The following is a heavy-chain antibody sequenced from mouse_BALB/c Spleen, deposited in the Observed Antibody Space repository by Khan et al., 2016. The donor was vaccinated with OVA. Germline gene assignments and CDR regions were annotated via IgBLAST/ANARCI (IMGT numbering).Heavy chain of an antibody. CDR1: GNTFTNYG. CDR2: INTYTGEP. Sequence: QIQLVQSGPELKKPGETVKISCKASGNTFTNYGMNWVKQAPGKGLKWMGWINTYTGEPTYADDFKGRFAFSLETSASTAYLQINNLKNEDTATYFCARSGLLRYALDYWGQGTSVTVSS. D-gene: IGHD1-1*01. CDR3: ARSGLLRYALDY. J-gene: IGHJ4*01. V-gene: IGHV9-3-1*01.